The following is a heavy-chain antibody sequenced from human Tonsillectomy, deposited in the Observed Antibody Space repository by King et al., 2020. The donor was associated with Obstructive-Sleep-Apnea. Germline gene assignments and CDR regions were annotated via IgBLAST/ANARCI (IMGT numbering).Heavy chain of an antibody. CDR1: GGFISSGGYS. Sequence: VQLQESGPGLVKPSQTLPLTCTVSGGFISSGGYSWSWIRQHPGKGLEWIGYIYDSGSTYYNPSLESRVTIPVDTSKNQFSLKLSSVTAADTAVYYCSRDRLGYCSGSSCYSGFDYWGQGTLVTVSS. D-gene: IGHD2-15*01. J-gene: IGHJ4*02. CDR3: SRDRLGYCSGSSCYSGFDY. V-gene: IGHV4-31*03. CDR2: IYDSGST.